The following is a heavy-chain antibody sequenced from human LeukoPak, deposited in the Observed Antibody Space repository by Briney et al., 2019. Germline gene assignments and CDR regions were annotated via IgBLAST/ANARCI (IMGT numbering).Heavy chain of an antibody. CDR3: AKYGDLDPIEPMFDP. V-gene: IGHV3-23*01. D-gene: IGHD4-17*01. CDR2: ISGSGGTT. Sequence: PGGSLRLSCAPSGFTFSSYPMSWVRQPPGKGLEWVSAISGSGGTTYYADSVKGRFTISRDNSKNTLYLQMNSLRAEHTAVYYGAKYGDLDPIEPMFDPWGQGTLVTVSS. CDR1: GFTFSSYP. J-gene: IGHJ5*02.